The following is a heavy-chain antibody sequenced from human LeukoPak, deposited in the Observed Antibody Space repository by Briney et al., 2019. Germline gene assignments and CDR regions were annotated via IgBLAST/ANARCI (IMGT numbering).Heavy chain of an antibody. CDR2: IYYSGST. CDR1: GGSISSSSYY. CDR3: AREGYQFGDFDY. D-gene: IGHD3-10*01. V-gene: IGHV4-39*07. Sequence: SETLSLTCTVSGGSISSSSYYWGWIRQPPGKGLEWIGSIYYSGSTYYNPSLKSRVTILVDTSKNQFSLKLSSVTAADTAVYYCAREGYQFGDFDYWGQGTLVTVSS. J-gene: IGHJ4*02.